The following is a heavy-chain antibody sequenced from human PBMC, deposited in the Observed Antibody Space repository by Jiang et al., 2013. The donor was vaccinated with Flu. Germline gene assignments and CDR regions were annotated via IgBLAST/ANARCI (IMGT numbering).Heavy chain of an antibody. Sequence: QLLESGGGLVQPGGSLRLSCAASGFTFSSYDMSWVRQAPGKGLEWVSAISGSGGSTYYADSVKGRFTISRDNSKNTLYLQMNSLRAEDTAVYYCAKTPWGSIYGSGSYFRDWGQGTLVTVSS. V-gene: IGHV3-23*01. CDR2: ISGSGGST. CDR1: GFTFSSYD. CDR3: AKTPWGSIYGSGSYFRD. J-gene: IGHJ4*02. D-gene: IGHD3-10*01.